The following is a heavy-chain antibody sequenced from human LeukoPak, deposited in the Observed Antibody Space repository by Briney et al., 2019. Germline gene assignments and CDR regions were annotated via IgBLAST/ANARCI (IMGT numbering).Heavy chain of an antibody. V-gene: IGHV1-69*04. CDR2: IIPILGIA. J-gene: IGHJ4*02. CDR3: AILVGDSSGYQGVYYFDY. Sequence: SVKVSCKASGGTFSSYAISWVRQAPGQGLEWMGRIIPILGIANYAQKFQGRVTITADKSTSTAYMELSSLRSEDTAVYYCAILVGDSSGYQGVYYFDYWGQGTLVTVSS. CDR1: GGTFSSYA. D-gene: IGHD3-22*01.